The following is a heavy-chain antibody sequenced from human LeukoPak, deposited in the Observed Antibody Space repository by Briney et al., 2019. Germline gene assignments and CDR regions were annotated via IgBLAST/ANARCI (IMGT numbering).Heavy chain of an antibody. CDR1: GGSIRGYY. Sequence: SETLSHTCTASGGSIRGYYWSWVRHPPPMRLEFIGHVHYTGSTYYNPATKSQVAISLDTPQNQFSMKLSSVTAADTAVYYCARYGFYHFDSWGQGTRVAVSS. J-gene: IGHJ4*02. V-gene: IGHV4-59*01. CDR2: VHYTGST. D-gene: IGHD3-3*01. CDR3: ARYGFYHFDS.